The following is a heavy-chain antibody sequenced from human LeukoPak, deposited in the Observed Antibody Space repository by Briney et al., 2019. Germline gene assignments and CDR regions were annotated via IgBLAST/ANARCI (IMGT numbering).Heavy chain of an antibody. Sequence: ASVNVSCKVSGYTLTELSMHWVRQAPGKGLEWMGGFDPEDGETIYAQKFQGRVTMTEDTSTDTAYMELSSLRSEDTAVYYCATVDYDSSGYYYDYFDYWGQGTLVTVSS. CDR2: FDPEDGET. CDR1: GYTLTELS. J-gene: IGHJ4*02. CDR3: ATVDYDSSGYYYDYFDY. V-gene: IGHV1-24*01. D-gene: IGHD3-22*01.